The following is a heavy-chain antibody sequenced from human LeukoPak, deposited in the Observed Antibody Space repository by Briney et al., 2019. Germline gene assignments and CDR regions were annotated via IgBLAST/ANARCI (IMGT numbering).Heavy chain of an antibody. Sequence: GGSLRLSCAASAFTFSSYSLNWVRQAPGKGLEWVANINQGGSEKYYVDSVKGRFTVSRDNAKSSLYLQMNSLRAEDTAVYYCARIAAAASSVSWFDPWGQGTLVTVSS. D-gene: IGHD6-25*01. CDR1: AFTFSSYS. V-gene: IGHV3-7*04. CDR3: ARIAAAASSVSWFDP. J-gene: IGHJ5*02. CDR2: INQGGSEK.